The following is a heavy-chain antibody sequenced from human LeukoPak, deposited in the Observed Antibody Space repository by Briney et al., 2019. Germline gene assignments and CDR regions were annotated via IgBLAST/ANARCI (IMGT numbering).Heavy chain of an antibody. CDR1: GFTVSSNY. CDR2: IYSGGST. J-gene: IGHJ4*02. Sequence: GGSLRLSCAASGFTVSSNYMSWVRQAPGKGLEWVSVIYSGGSTYYADSVKGRFTISRDNSKNTLYLQMNSLRAEDTAVYYCARVSDYSNTVDYWGQGTLVTVSS. V-gene: IGHV3-53*01. CDR3: ARVSDYSNTVDY. D-gene: IGHD4-11*01.